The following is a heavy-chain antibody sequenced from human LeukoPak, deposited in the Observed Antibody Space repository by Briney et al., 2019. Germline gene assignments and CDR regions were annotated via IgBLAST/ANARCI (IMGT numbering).Heavy chain of an antibody. CDR2: IYYSGST. CDR1: GGSISSSSYY. Sequence: SETLSLTCTVSGGSISSSSYYWSWIRQPPGKGLEWIGYIYYSGSTNYNPSLKSRVTISVDTSKNQFSLKLSSVTAADTAVYYCARGGSYLGFDYWGQGTLVTVSS. V-gene: IGHV4-61*01. CDR3: ARGGSYLGFDY. D-gene: IGHD1-26*01. J-gene: IGHJ4*02.